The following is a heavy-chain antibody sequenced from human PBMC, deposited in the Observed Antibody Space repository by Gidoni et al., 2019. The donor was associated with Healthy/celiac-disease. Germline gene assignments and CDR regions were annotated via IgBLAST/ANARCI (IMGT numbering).Heavy chain of an antibody. CDR3: ARGGGFNWNALEY. D-gene: IGHD1-20*01. J-gene: IGHJ4*02. CDR1: GFTFSGYW. CDR2: IKQDGSEK. V-gene: IGHV3-7*01. Sequence: EVQLVESGGSLVQPGGSLRLSCAASGFTFSGYWMSWVRHATGKGREWVANIKQDGSEKYSVDSVKGRFTISRDNAKNSLYLQMNSLRAEDTAVYYCARGGGFNWNALEYWGQGTLVTVSS.